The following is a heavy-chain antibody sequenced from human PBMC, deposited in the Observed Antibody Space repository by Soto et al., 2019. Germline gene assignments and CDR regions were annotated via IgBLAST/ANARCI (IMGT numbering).Heavy chain of an antibody. Sequence: GGSLRLSCAASGFTFSGYAMNWVRQASGKGLEWVSAISPSGDSTYYADSVKGRFTISRDNSKSTLYLQMNSLRAEDTAVYYCVKGSGTVTLNFFNYWGQGTLVTVSS. CDR3: VKGSGTVTLNFFNY. CDR2: ISPSGDST. D-gene: IGHD4-17*01. V-gene: IGHV3-23*01. J-gene: IGHJ4*02. CDR1: GFTFSGYA.